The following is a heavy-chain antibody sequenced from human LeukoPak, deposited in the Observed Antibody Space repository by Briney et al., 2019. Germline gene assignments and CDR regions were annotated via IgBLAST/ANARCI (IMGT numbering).Heavy chain of an antibody. D-gene: IGHD2-15*01. V-gene: IGHV3-23*01. CDR2: ISGSGGST. J-gene: IGHJ3*02. Sequence: GGSLRLSCAASGFTFSSYSMNWVRQAPGKGLEWVSAISGSGGSTYYADSVKGRFTISRDNSKNTLYLQMNSLRAEDTAVYYCAKGQGGYCSGGSCYLGAFDIWGQGTMVTVSS. CDR3: AKGQGGYCSGGSCYLGAFDI. CDR1: GFTFSSYS.